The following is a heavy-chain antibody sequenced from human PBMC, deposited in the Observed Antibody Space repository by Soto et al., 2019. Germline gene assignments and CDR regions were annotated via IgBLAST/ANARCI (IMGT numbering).Heavy chain of an antibody. D-gene: IGHD2-2*01. CDR2: ISSKGGST. CDR1: GFTFSSYA. Sequence: EVQLVESGGGLVQPGGSLRLSCAASGFTFSSYAMHWVRQAPGKGLEYVSAISSKGGSTYYANSVKGRFTISRDNSKNTLYLQMGSLRAEDMAVYYCARDMQYPSVAFDIWGQGTMVTVSS. V-gene: IGHV3-64*01. CDR3: ARDMQYPSVAFDI. J-gene: IGHJ3*02.